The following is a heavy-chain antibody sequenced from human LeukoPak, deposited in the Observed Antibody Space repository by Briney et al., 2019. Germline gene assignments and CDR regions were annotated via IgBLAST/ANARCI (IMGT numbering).Heavy chain of an antibody. J-gene: IGHJ4*02. CDR1: GYTFTSYG. V-gene: IGHV1-18*01. Sequence: ASVKVSCKTAGYTFTSYGISWVRQAPGQGLEWVGWISAYNGNTKYAQKFQGRVTITTDTSTSTAYMELRSLRSDDTAVYYCARDYSSSPDYYFDCWGQGTLVTVSS. D-gene: IGHD6-6*01. CDR2: ISAYNGNT. CDR3: ARDYSSSPDYYFDC.